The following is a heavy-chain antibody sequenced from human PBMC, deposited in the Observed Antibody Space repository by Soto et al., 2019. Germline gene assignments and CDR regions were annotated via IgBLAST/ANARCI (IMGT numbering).Heavy chain of an antibody. J-gene: IGHJ4*02. CDR3: ARGGNYYDRVIDY. CDR2: IYYSGST. CDR1: GGSISSYY. Sequence: LSLTCTVSGGSISSYYWSWIRQPPGKGLEWIGYIYYSGSTNYNPSLKSRVTISVDTSKNQFSLKLSSVTAADTAVYYCARGGNYYDRVIDYWGQGTLVTVSS. V-gene: IGHV4-59*01. D-gene: IGHD3-22*01.